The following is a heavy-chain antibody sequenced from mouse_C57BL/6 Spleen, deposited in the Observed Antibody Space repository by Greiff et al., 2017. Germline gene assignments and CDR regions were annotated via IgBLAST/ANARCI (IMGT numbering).Heavy chain of an antibody. CDR2: IDPETGGT. CDR3: TRGSYYSYAMDY. CDR1: GYTFTDYE. D-gene: IGHD2-12*01. J-gene: IGHJ4*01. V-gene: IGHV1-15*01. Sequence: QVQLQQSGAELVRPGASVTLSCKASGYTFTDYEMHWVKQTPVHGLEWIGAIDPETGGTAYNQKFKGKAILTADKSSSTAYMELRSLTSEDSAVYYCTRGSYYSYAMDYWGQGTSVTVSS.